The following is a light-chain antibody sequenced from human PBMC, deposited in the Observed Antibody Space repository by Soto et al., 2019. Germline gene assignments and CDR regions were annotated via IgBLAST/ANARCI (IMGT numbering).Light chain of an antibody. CDR2: GAS. CDR1: QGISNY. Sequence: DIQMTQSPSSLSASVGDRVTITCRASQGISNYLAWYQQKPGKLPKLLIYGASSRATGIPDRISGSGSGTDFTLTISTLEPEDFAVYYCQQYGSPPQTFGQGTKVDIK. V-gene: IGKV1-27*01. CDR3: QQYGSPPQT. J-gene: IGKJ1*01.